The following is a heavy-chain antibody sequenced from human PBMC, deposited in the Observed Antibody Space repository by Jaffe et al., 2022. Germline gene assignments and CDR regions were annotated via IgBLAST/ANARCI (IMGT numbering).Heavy chain of an antibody. Sequence: QVQLVESGGGVVQPGGSLRLSCAASGFTFSSYGMHWVRQAPGKGLEWVAFIRYDGSNKYYADSVKGRFTISRDNSKNTLYLQMNSLRAEDTAVYYCAKDSLHVKQPGCFWDYWGQGTLVTVSS. V-gene: IGHV3-30*02. J-gene: IGHJ4*02. CDR3: AKDSLHVKQPGCFWDY. D-gene: IGHD3-3*01. CDR1: GFTFSSYG. CDR2: IRYDGSNK.